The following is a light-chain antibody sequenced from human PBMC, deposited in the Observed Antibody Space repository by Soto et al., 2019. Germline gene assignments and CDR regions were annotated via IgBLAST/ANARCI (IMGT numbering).Light chain of an antibody. J-gene: IGKJ1*01. V-gene: IGKV3-11*01. CDR2: GAS. CDR1: QGVKTF. Sequence: EIVLTQSPATLSLSPGEGAILSCRASQGVKTFLVWYQQRPGQAPRLLIHGASNRATGIPDRFSGSGSGTEFTLTISSLQSEDYGVYFCQQYVNWPKTFGHGTKVDIK. CDR3: QQYVNWPKT.